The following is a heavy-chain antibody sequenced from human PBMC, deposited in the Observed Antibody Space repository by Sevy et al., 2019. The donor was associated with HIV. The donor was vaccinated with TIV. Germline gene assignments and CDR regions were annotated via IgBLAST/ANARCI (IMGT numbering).Heavy chain of an antibody. D-gene: IGHD5-12*01. J-gene: IGHJ5*02. CDR1: GGSISAYY. Sequence: SETLSLTCTVSGGSISAYYWSWIRQPPGKALEYIGYIYYTGSTNYDPSLKNRVTISVDTSKTQFSLKLSSVTAADTAVYYCTRAPPVRSGDDSLNWFDPWGQGTLVTVSS. CDR3: TRAPPVRSGDDSLNWFDP. CDR2: IYYTGST. V-gene: IGHV4-59*01.